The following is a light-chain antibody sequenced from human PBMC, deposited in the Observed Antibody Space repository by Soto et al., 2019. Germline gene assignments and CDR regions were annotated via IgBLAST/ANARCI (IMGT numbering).Light chain of an antibody. Sequence: AIRMTQSPSSLSASTGDRVTITCRASQGISSYLAWYQQKPGKAPKLLIYAASTLQSGVPSRFSGSGSGTGFTLTISCLQSEDFATYYCQQYYSYPLGFGQGTKVEIK. J-gene: IGKJ1*01. CDR2: AAS. V-gene: IGKV1-8*01. CDR1: QGISSY. CDR3: QQYYSYPLG.